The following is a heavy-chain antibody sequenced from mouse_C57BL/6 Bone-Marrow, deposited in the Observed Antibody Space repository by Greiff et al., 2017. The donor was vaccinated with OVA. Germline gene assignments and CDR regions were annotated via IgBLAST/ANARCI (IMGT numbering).Heavy chain of an antibody. J-gene: IGHJ3*01. CDR3: ARGFRDYAFAY. D-gene: IGHD2-4*01. CDR1: GFSFTSYG. Sequence: VMLVESGPGLVQPSQTLSITCTVSGFSFTSYGVHWVRQSPGKGLEWLGVIWSGGSTDYNAAFISRLSISKDNSKSQIFFKMNSLQADDTAIYYCARGFRDYAFAYWGQGTLVTVSA. CDR2: IWSGGST. V-gene: IGHV2-2*01.